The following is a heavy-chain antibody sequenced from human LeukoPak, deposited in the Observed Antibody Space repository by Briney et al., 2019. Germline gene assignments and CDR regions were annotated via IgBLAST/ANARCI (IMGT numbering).Heavy chain of an antibody. CDR1: GFTFSSYG. J-gene: IGHJ4*02. CDR3: AKDSDFWSGYYDY. D-gene: IGHD3-3*01. CDR2: ISYDGSNK. Sequence: AGGSLRLSCAASGFTFSSYGMHWVRQAPGKGLEWVAVISYDGSNKYYADSVKGRFTISRDNSKNTLYLQMNSLRAGDTAVYYCAKDSDFWSGYYDYWGQGTLVTVSS. V-gene: IGHV3-30*18.